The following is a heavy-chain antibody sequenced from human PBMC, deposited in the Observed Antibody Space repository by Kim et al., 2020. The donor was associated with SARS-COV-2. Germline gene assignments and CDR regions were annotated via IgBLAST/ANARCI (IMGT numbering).Heavy chain of an antibody. CDR2: IHPRDSDA. CDR3: ATGPGVITNYYFEI. V-gene: IGHV5-51*01. D-gene: IGHD3-16*02. Sequence: GESLKISCQASGSKVSTYWIGWVRQLPGKGLELMGVIHPRDSDARYSQSFQGLVTISTDGSGAYLHLSALKASDTAFYYCATGPGVITNYYFEIWGQGTL. CDR1: GSKVSTYW. J-gene: IGHJ4*02.